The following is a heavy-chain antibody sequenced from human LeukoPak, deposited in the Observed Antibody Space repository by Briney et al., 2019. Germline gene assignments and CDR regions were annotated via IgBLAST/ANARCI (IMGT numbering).Heavy chain of an antibody. D-gene: IGHD3-22*01. CDR1: GYTFTAYY. CDR2: ITPNSGGT. J-gene: IGHJ5*02. V-gene: IGHV1-2*02. Sequence: ASVKFSCKASGYTFTAYYVHWVRQAPGQGLEWMGWITPNSGGTKYAQKFQGRVTMTRDTSISTAYMDLSSLRSEDTAVYYCARHPSNYYDSSGYFGCFDPWGQGTLVTVSS. CDR3: ARHPSNYYDSSGYFGCFDP.